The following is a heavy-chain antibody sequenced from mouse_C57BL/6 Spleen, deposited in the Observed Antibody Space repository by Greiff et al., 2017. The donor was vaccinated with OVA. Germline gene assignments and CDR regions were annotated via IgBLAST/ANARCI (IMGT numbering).Heavy chain of an antibody. Sequence: EVQLQQSGPELVKPGASVKISCKASGYTFTDYYMNWVKQSHGKSLEWIGDINPNNGGTSYNQKFKGKATLTVDKSSSTAYMELRSLTSEDSAVYYCAGSGNEGFAYWGQGTLVTVSA. CDR1: GYTFTDYY. J-gene: IGHJ3*01. V-gene: IGHV1-26*01. CDR3: AGSGNEGFAY. CDR2: INPNNGGT. D-gene: IGHD3-1*01.